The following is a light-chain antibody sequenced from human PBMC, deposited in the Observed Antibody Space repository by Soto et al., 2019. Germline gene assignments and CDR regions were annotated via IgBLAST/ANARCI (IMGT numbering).Light chain of an antibody. CDR3: QQYGSSPPYT. CDR1: QSVSSSY. CDR2: GAS. V-gene: IGKV3-20*01. J-gene: IGKJ2*01. Sequence: EIVLTQSPGILSLSPGERATLSCRASQSVSSSYLAWYQQKPGQAPRLLIYGASNRATGIPGRFSASGSKKNFTLTISRLEPEDFAVYYCQQYGSSPPYTFGQGTKLEIK.